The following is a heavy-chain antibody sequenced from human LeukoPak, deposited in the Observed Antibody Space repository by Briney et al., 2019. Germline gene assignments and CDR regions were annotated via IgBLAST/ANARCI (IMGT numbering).Heavy chain of an antibody. CDR2: IYSGGTI. Sequence: GGSLRLSCTASGFTVSSNYMSWVRQAPGRGLEWVSVIYSGGTIKYADSVKGRFTISRDISKSALYLLVNSLRAEDTAVYYCASLGYSSGWYFFFDYWGQGTLVTVSS. D-gene: IGHD6-19*01. J-gene: IGHJ4*02. CDR1: GFTVSSNY. CDR3: ASLGYSSGWYFFFDY. V-gene: IGHV3-66*01.